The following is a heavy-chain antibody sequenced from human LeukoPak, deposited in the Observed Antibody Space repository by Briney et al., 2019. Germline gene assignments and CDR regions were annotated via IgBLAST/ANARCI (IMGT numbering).Heavy chain of an antibody. Sequence: PGGSLRPSCAASGFTFSSYAMSWVRQAPGKGLEWVSAISSSGSGTYYPDSVKGRFTISRDNSKNTLYLQMNNLRVEDTAVYYCAKVVNSGYYYYFDYWGQGTLVTVSS. CDR2: ISSSGSGT. CDR1: GFTFSSYA. J-gene: IGHJ4*02. CDR3: AKVVNSGYYYYFDY. V-gene: IGHV3-23*01. D-gene: IGHD3-22*01.